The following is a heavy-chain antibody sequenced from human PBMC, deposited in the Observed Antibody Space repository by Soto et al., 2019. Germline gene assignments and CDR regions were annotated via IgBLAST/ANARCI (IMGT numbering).Heavy chain of an antibody. CDR3: ARRSRPDFYYMDV. Sequence: EVQLAESGGGLAQPGGSLRLSCAASGFTLSGYAMDWVRQAPGKGLEYVSGIRSNGVGTYYANSVQGRFTISRDKSKNTEYQQMGSLRPEDMAVYYCARRSRPDFYYMDVWGKGTTVTVSS. V-gene: IGHV3-64*01. J-gene: IGHJ6*03. D-gene: IGHD6-6*01. CDR1: GFTLSGYA. CDR2: IRSNGVGT.